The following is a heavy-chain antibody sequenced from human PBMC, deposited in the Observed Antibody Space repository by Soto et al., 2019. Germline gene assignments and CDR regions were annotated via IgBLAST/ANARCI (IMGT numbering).Heavy chain of an antibody. CDR2: IYYSGST. CDR3: ARFREASWFDP. CDR1: GGSITTYY. D-gene: IGHD3-10*01. J-gene: IGHJ5*02. Sequence: PSETLSLTCTVSGGSITTYYWSWIRQPPGKGLEWIGYIYYSGSTNYSPSLKSRVSISVDTSKNQFSLKLSSVTAADTAVYYCARFREASWFDPWGQGTLVTVSS. V-gene: IGHV4-59*01.